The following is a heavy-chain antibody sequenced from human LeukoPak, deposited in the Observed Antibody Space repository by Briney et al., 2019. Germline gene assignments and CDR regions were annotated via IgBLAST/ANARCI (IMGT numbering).Heavy chain of an antibody. Sequence: GGSLRLSCAVSGVTISSYWWHWIRQAPGKGLVWVSHIKSDGSTTSYADSVEGRFTISRDNTRNTLYLQMNSLRAEDTAVYYCARDRGYSVDYWGQGTLVTVSS. D-gene: IGHD2-15*01. CDR1: GVTISSYW. CDR3: ARDRGYSVDY. CDR2: IKSDGSTT. V-gene: IGHV3-74*01. J-gene: IGHJ4*02.